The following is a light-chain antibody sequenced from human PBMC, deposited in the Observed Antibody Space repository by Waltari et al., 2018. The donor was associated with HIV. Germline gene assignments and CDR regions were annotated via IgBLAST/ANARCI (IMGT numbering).Light chain of an antibody. Sequence: DILMTQSPLSLPVIPGEPASISCRSSQSLLHSNGYNYLDWYLQRPGQSPQRLCYVCSNRASGVPDRFSGSGSGTDFTLKISRVEAEDVGLYYCMQALQTPITFGQGTRLEIK. J-gene: IGKJ5*01. CDR3: MQALQTPIT. V-gene: IGKV2-28*01. CDR2: VCS. CDR1: QSLLHSNGYNY.